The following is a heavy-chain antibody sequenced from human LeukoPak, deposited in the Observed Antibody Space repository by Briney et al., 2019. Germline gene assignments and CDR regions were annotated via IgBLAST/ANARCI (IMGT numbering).Heavy chain of an antibody. J-gene: IGHJ5*02. Sequence: GGSLRLSCAASGFTFSSYWMSWVRQAPGKGLEWVANIKQDGSEKYYVDSVKGRFTISRDNAKNSLYLQMNSLRAEDTAVYYCAGLRGLEYNWLDPWGQGTLVTVSS. CDR2: IKQDGSEK. CDR3: AGLRGLEYNWLDP. D-gene: IGHD5-12*01. V-gene: IGHV3-7*01. CDR1: GFTFSSYW.